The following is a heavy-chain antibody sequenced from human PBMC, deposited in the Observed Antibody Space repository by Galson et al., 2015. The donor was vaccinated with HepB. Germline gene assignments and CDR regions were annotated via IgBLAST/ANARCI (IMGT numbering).Heavy chain of an antibody. D-gene: IGHD6-13*01. J-gene: IGHJ5*02. CDR1: GFTFSSYG. CDR2: IWYDGSNK. V-gene: IGHV3-33*01. CDR3: ARDAIAAAPKYNWFDP. Sequence: SLRLSCAASGFTFSSYGMHWVRQAPGKGLEWVAVIWYDGSNKYYADSVKGRFTISRDNSKNTLYLQMNSLRAEDTAVYYCARDAIAAAPKYNWFDPWGQGTLVTVSS.